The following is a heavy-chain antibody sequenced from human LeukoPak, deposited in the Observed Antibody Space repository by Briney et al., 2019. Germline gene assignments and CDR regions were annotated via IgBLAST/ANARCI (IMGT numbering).Heavy chain of an antibody. CDR1: GYTFTSYA. V-gene: IGHV1-2*02. CDR3: ARVTPRRYGDYGVDY. D-gene: IGHD4-17*01. CDR2: INPNSGGT. J-gene: IGHJ4*02. Sequence: ASVKVSCKASGYTFTSYAMHWVRQAPGQRLEWMGWINPNSGGTNYAQKFQGRVTMTRDTSISTAYMELSRLRSDDTAVYYCARVTPRRYGDYGVDYWGQGTLVTVSS.